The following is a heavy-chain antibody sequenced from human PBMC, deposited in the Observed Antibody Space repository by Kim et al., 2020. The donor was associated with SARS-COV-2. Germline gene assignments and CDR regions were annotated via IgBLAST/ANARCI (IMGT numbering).Heavy chain of an antibody. CDR1: GFTFSSYD. Sequence: GGSLRLSCAASGFTFSSYDMHWVRQATGKGLEWVSSIGTAGDTYYPGSAKGRFIISRENAKNSLYLQMNSLRAGDTAVYYCARDLLKNGMDVWGQGTTVT. CDR2: IGTAGDT. J-gene: IGHJ6*02. V-gene: IGHV3-13*04. CDR3: ARDLLKNGMDV.